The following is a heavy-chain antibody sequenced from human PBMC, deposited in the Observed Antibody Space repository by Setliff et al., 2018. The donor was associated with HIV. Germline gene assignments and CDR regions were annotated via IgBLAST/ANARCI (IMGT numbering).Heavy chain of an antibody. D-gene: IGHD3-10*01. Sequence: LTCTVSPVSISGTSYYWVWTRQPPGKGLEWIGNIHYTWTGFYNPALRSRVTISVDKSKYQFSLKLSSVTAADTAVYYCARAMYYYGSGSYDYDMDVWGKGTTVTVFS. V-gene: IGHV4-39*07. J-gene: IGHJ6*03. CDR2: IHYTWTG. CDR1: PVSISGTSYY. CDR3: ARAMYYYGSGSYDYDMDV.